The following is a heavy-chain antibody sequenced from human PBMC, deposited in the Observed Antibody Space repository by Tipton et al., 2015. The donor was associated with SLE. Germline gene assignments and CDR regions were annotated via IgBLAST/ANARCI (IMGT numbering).Heavy chain of an antibody. V-gene: IGHV4-39*07. CDR1: GGSISSSSYY. CDR3: ARQYGGLLWFSGDIDD. D-gene: IGHD3-10*01. CDR2: IYYSGST. Sequence: TLSLTCTVSGGSISSSSYYWGWIRQPPGKGLEWIGSIYYSGSTYYNPSLKSRVTISVDTSKNQFSLKLSSVTAADTAVYYCARQYGGLLWFSGDIDDWGQGTPVTVSS. J-gene: IGHJ4*02.